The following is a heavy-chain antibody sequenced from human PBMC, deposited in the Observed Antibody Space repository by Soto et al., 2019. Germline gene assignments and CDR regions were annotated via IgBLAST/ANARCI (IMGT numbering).Heavy chain of an antibody. Sequence: GGSLRLSCAASGFTFSNAWMNWVRQAPGKGLEWVGRIKSKTDGGTTDYAAPVKGRFTISREDSKNTLYLQMNSLKTEDTAVYYCTTDHPFQTYEPMVRGVIHRSYYYGMDVWGQGTTVTVSS. CDR2: IKSKTDGGTT. CDR1: GFTFSNAW. D-gene: IGHD3-10*01. CDR3: TTDHPFQTYEPMVRGVIHRSYYYGMDV. J-gene: IGHJ6*02. V-gene: IGHV3-15*07.